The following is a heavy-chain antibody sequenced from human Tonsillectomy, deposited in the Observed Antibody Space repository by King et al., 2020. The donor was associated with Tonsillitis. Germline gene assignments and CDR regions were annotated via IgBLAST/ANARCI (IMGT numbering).Heavy chain of an antibody. CDR2: IYYSGST. D-gene: IGHD3-10*01. Sequence: QLQESGPGLVKPSETLSLTCTVSGGSISSSSYYWGWIRQPPGKGLEWIGNIYYSGSTYYNPSLKSRVTISVDTSKNHFSLKLSSVTAADTAVYYCARGTYYYGSEFDPWGQGTLVTVSS. CDR3: ARGTYYYGSEFDP. J-gene: IGHJ5*02. CDR1: GGSISSSSYY. V-gene: IGHV4-39*02.